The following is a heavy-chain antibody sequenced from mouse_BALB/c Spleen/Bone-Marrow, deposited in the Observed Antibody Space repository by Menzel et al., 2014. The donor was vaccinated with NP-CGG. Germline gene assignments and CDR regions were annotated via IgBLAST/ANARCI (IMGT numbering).Heavy chain of an antibody. J-gene: IGHJ4*01. Sequence: EVKLVESGPELAKPGASVKVSCKASGYAFTRYNMYWVKQSHGKSLEWIGYIDPYSGGTNYNQKFKGKATLTVDKSSGTAYMHLNSLTSEDSAVYYCARELSRAMDYWGQGTSVTVSS. V-gene: IGHV1S135*01. CDR2: IDPYSGGT. D-gene: IGHD2-12*01. CDR3: ARELSRAMDY. CDR1: GYAFTRYN.